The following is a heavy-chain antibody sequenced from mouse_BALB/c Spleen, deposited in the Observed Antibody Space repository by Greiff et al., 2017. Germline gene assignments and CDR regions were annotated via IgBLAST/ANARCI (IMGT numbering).Heavy chain of an antibody. CDR3: ARQTGDGYSWFAY. CDR1: GFTFSSYT. Sequence: DVMLVESGGGLVQPGGSLKLSCAASGFTFSSYTMSWVRQTPEKRLEWVAYISNGGGSTYYPDTVKGRFTISRDNAKNTLYLQMSSLKSEDTAMYYCARQTGDGYSWFAYWGQGTLVTVSA. J-gene: IGHJ3*01. D-gene: IGHD2-3*01. V-gene: IGHV5-12-2*01. CDR2: ISNGGGST.